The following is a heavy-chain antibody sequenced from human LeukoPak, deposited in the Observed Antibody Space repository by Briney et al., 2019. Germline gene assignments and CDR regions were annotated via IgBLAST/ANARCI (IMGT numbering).Heavy chain of an antibody. Sequence: GGSLRLSCAASGFTFSSYAMHWVRQAPGKGLEWVAVISYDGSNKYYADSVKGRFTISRDNSKNTLYLQMNSLRAEDTAVYYCAKDWYYDSSGYPYWGQGTLVTVSS. D-gene: IGHD3-22*01. CDR3: AKDWYYDSSGYPY. CDR2: ISYDGSNK. J-gene: IGHJ4*02. CDR1: GFTFSSYA. V-gene: IGHV3-30*04.